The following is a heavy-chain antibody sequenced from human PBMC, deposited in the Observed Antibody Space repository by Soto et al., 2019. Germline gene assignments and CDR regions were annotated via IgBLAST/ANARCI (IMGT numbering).Heavy chain of an antibody. CDR2: IYYSGST. CDR1: GGSISSGGYY. V-gene: IGHV4-31*03. J-gene: IGHJ4*02. CDR3: ARVPYYYDSSGYEIDY. Sequence: KTSDTLSLTCTVSGGSISSGGYYWSWIRQHPGKGLEWIGYIYYSGSTYYNPSLKSRVTISVDTSKNQFSLKLSSVTAADTAVYYCARVPYYYDSSGYEIDYWGRGTLVTVSS. D-gene: IGHD3-22*01.